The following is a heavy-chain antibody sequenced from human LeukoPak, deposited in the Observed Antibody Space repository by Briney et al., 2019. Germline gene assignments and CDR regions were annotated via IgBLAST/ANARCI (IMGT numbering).Heavy chain of an antibody. CDR2: IYSGGST. CDR1: GFTVSSNY. Sequence: GGSLRLSCAASGFTVSSNYMSWVRQAPGKGLEWVSVIYSGGSTYYADSVKGRFTISRDNSKNTLYLQMSSLRAEDTAVYYCARVKYYDSSGYLTPYFDYWGQGTLVTVSS. J-gene: IGHJ4*02. V-gene: IGHV3-53*01. D-gene: IGHD3-22*01. CDR3: ARVKYYDSSGYLTPYFDY.